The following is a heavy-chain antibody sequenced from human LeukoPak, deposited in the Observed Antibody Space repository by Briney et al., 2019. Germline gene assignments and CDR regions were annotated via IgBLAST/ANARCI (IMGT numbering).Heavy chain of an antibody. J-gene: IGHJ4*02. V-gene: IGHV3-64D*06. D-gene: IGHD4-17*01. CDR2: ISGSGGAT. CDR1: GFTFSSYA. Sequence: GGSLRLSCSASGFTFSSYAMHWVRQAPGKGLEYVSAISGSGGATYYADSVKGRFTISRDNSKNTLYLQMSSLRPEDTAVYYCVSLPRTTVTTSGDYWGQGTLVTVSS. CDR3: VSLPRTTVTTSGDY.